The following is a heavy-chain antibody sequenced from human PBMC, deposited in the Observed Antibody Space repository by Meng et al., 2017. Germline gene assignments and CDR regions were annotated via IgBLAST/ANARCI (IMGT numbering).Heavy chain of an antibody. CDR3: AGERSLVGAFDY. CDR2: ISYDGSNK. J-gene: IGHJ4*02. CDR1: GFTFSSYA. D-gene: IGHD1-26*01. Sequence: GESLKISCAASGFTFSSYAMHWVRQAPGKGLGWVAVISYDGSNKYYADSVKGRFTISRDNSKNTLYLQMNSLRAEDTAVYYCAGERSLVGAFDYWGQGTLVTVSS. V-gene: IGHV3-30*01.